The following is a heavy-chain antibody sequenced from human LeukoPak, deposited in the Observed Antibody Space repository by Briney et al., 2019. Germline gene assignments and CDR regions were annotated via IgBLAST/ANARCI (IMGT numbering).Heavy chain of an antibody. Sequence: GASVKVSCKAPGYNFGIYGITWVRQAPGQGLEWMGWISAENGNTNYAQKFQGRVTVTADTSTSTAYLDLRSLRSDDTAVYYCARAGATVTTNFDNWGQGTLVTVSS. V-gene: IGHV1-18*01. CDR2: ISAENGNT. CDR1: GYNFGIYG. CDR3: ARAGATVTTNFDN. D-gene: IGHD4-17*01. J-gene: IGHJ4*02.